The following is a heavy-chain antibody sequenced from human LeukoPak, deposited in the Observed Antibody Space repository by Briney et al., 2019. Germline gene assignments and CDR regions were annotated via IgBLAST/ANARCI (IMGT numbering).Heavy chain of an antibody. CDR1: GFTFSSYG. CDR3: AKAPRGGLWFGELFDY. V-gene: IGHV3-30*18. CDR2: ISYDGSNK. D-gene: IGHD3-10*01. Sequence: GRSLRLSCAASGFTFSSYGMHWVRQAPGEGLEWVAVISYDGSNKYYADSVKGRFTISRDNSKNTLYLQMNSLRAEDTAVCYCAKAPRGGLWFGELFDYWGQGTLVTVSS. J-gene: IGHJ4*02.